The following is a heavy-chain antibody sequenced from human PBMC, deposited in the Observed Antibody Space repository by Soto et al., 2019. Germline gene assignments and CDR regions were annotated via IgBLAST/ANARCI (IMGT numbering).Heavy chain of an antibody. V-gene: IGHV1-69*12. CDR3: ATHPMATITYYSGMDV. Sequence: QVQLVQSGAEVKKPGSSVKVSCKASGGTFSSYAISWVRQAPGQGLEWMGGIIPIFGTANYAQKFQGRVTITADESTSTAYTELSRLRADDTAVYYCATHPMATITYYSGMDVWGQGTTVTFSS. CDR2: IIPIFGTA. J-gene: IGHJ6*02. CDR1: GGTFSSYA.